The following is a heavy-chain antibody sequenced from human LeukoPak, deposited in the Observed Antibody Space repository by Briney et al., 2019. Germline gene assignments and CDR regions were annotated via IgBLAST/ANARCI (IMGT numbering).Heavy chain of an antibody. J-gene: IGHJ5*02. V-gene: IGHV4-39*02. CDR2: FHYSGST. D-gene: IGHD6-6*01. CDR1: GDSVSSSNFF. Sequence: PSETLSLTCTVSGDSVSSSNFFWGWIRQPPGKGLEWIGSFHYSGSTFYSPSLKSRLTISVDTSKNHFSLKLTSVTAADSAVYYCARHEYQVFPPANWFDPWGQGTLVTVSS. CDR3: ARHEYQVFPPANWFDP.